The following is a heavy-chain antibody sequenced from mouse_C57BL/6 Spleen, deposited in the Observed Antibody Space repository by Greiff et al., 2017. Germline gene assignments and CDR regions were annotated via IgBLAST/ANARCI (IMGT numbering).Heavy chain of an antibody. CDR1: GYSITSGYY. V-gene: IGHV3-6*01. Sequence: EVKLLESGPGLVKPSQSLSLTCSVTGYSITSGYYWNWIRQFPGNKLEWMGYISYDGSNNYNPSLKNRISITRDTSKNQFFLKLNSVTTEDTATYYCAREGDYDGNWYFDVWGTGTTVTVSS. CDR2: ISYDGSN. CDR3: AREGDYDGNWYFDV. J-gene: IGHJ1*03. D-gene: IGHD2-4*01.